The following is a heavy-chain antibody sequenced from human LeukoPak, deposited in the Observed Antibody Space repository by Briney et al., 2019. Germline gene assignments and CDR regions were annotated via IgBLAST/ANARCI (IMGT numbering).Heavy chain of an antibody. CDR2: ISYDGSNK. CDR3: ARARSRYSSSWSRITDY. J-gene: IGHJ4*02. CDR1: GFTFSSYA. V-gene: IGHV3-30*04. D-gene: IGHD6-13*01. Sequence: GRSLRLSCAASGFTFSSYAMHWVRQAPGKGLEWVAVISYDGSNKYYADSVKGRFTISRDNSKNTLYLQMNSLRAEDTAVYYCARARSRYSSSWSRITDYWGQGTLVTVSS.